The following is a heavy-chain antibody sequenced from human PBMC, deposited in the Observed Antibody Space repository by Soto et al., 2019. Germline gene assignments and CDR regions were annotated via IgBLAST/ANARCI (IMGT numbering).Heavy chain of an antibody. D-gene: IGHD6-13*01. CDR3: ARRGAGQQLVRGLDY. V-gene: IGHV4-34*01. J-gene: IGHJ4*02. Sequence: SETLSLTCAVYGGSFSGYYWSWIRQPPGKGLEWIGEINHSGSTNYNPSLKSRVTISVDTSKNQFSLKLSSVTAADTAVYYCARRGAGQQLVRGLDYWGQGXLVTVYS. CDR1: GGSFSGYY. CDR2: INHSGST.